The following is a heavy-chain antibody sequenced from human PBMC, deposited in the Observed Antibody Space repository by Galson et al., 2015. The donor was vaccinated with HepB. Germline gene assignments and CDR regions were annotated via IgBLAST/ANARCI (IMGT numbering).Heavy chain of an antibody. CDR3: ARKSMAYDILTGWGFDP. CDR1: GFTFSDYS. D-gene: IGHD3-9*01. Sequence: SLRLSCAASGFTFSDYSMNWVRQAPGKGLEWVSSISSTGTYIYYADSMKGRFTISRDDAKNSLYLQMSSLRAEDTAVYYCARKSMAYDILTGWGFDPWGQGTLVTVSS. CDR2: ISSTGTYI. V-gene: IGHV3-21*01. J-gene: IGHJ5*02.